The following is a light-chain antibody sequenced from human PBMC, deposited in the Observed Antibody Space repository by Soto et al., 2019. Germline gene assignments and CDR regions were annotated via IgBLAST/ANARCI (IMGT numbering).Light chain of an antibody. CDR1: SSNIGSSN. V-gene: IGLV1-44*01. Sequence: VLTQPPSASGTPGQRVTISCSGSSSNIGSSNVNWYQQLPGTAPKLLIYTNNQRPSVVPDRFSGSKSGTSAFLAISGLQSEDEADYSCAAWDDSLNGRVFGTGTKVTGL. CDR3: AAWDDSLNGRV. J-gene: IGLJ1*01. CDR2: TNN.